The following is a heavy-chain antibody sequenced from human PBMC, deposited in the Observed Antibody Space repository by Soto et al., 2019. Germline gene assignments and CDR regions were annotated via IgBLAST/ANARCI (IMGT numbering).Heavy chain of an antibody. CDR3: ARHSLFGVVIMWSFDC. CDR2: IYYSGST. V-gene: IGHV4-39*01. J-gene: IGHJ4*02. Sequence: QLQLQESGPGLVKPSETLSLICTVSGGSISSNSHYWGWIRQPPGKGLEWIGSIYYSGSTHYNPSLKSRVTISVDTSKNQFSLKLSSVTAADTAVYYCARHSLFGVVIMWSFDCWGQGTLVTVSS. D-gene: IGHD3-3*01. CDR1: GGSISSNSHY.